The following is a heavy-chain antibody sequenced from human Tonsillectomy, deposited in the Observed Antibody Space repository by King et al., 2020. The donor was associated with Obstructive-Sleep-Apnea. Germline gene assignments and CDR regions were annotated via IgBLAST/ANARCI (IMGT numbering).Heavy chain of an antibody. CDR2: TYYRSKWFN. Sequence: VQLQQSGPGLVKPSQTLSLTCAISGDSVSNNTAVWNWIRQSPSRGLEWLGRTYYRSKWFNEYAESVKSRLTINPDTSKNQFSLQLNSVTPGDTAVYYCAGARSYYYTWGQGTLVTVSS. CDR1: GDSVSNNTAV. J-gene: IGHJ5*02. D-gene: IGHD3-22*01. V-gene: IGHV6-1*01. CDR3: AGARSYYYT.